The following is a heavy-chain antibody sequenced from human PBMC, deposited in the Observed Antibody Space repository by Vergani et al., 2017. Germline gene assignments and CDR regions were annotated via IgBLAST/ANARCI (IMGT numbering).Heavy chain of an antibody. D-gene: IGHD6-13*01. CDR2: IYYSGST. CDR3: ARDAAKGSWYHTDFDY. Sequence: QLQLQESGPGLVKPSETLSLTCTVSGGSISSSSYYWGWIRQPPGKGLEWIGSIYYSGSTYYNPSLKSRVTISVDTSKHQFSLKLSSVTAADTAVYYCARDAAKGSWYHTDFDYWGQGTLVTVSS. V-gene: IGHV4-39*02. J-gene: IGHJ4*02. CDR1: GGSISSSSYY.